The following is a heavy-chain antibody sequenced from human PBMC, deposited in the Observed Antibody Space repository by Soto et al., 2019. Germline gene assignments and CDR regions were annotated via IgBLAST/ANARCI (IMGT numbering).Heavy chain of an antibody. D-gene: IGHD4-17*01. CDR2: ISTYNGNT. J-gene: IGHJ6*03. Sequence: ASVKVSCKASGYTFTNYGFTWVRQAPGQGLEWMGWISTYNGNTKYAQKVQGRLTMTTDTSTSTANIELTSLRSDDTAVYYCARTTVTASYYYMDVWGKGTTVTV. CDR1: GYTFTNYG. V-gene: IGHV1-18*01. CDR3: ARTTVTASYYYMDV.